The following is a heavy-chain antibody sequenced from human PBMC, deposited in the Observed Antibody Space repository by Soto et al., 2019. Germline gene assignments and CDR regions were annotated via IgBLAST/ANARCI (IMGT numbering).Heavy chain of an antibody. CDR1: GFTFSSYS. D-gene: IGHD3-16*01. CDR2: ISNSASTI. Sequence: PGGSLRLSCAASGFTFSSYSMNWVRQAPGKGLEWVSYISNSASTIYYTDSVKGRFTISRDNAENSLYLQMNSLRAEDTAVYYCAKTYGFLGGYYFDYWGQGTLVTVSS. V-gene: IGHV3-48*01. J-gene: IGHJ4*02. CDR3: AKTYGFLGGYYFDY.